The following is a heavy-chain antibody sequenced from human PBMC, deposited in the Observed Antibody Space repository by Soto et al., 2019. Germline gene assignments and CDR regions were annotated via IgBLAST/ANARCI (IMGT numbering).Heavy chain of an antibody. CDR1: GFTFSSYS. Sequence: VGSLRLSCAASGFTFSSYSMNWVRQAPGKGLEWLSFISSTGSYIYYADSVSGRFTISRDNARNSLSLQMNSLRVEDTAVHYCARDHPHCSGGRCFLPFDFWGQGTRVTVSS. V-gene: IGHV3-21*01. J-gene: IGHJ4*02. CDR3: ARDHPHCSGGRCFLPFDF. CDR2: ISSTGSYI. D-gene: IGHD2-15*01.